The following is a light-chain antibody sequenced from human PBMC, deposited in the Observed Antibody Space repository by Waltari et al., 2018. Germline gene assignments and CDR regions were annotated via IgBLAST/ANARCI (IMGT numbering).Light chain of an antibody. J-gene: IGKJ4*01. CDR3: HLYGSART. Sequence: NVLTQSPGTLSFSPGERATLSCRASQSVSNNYLAWFQQQPGQAPRLLIYGASSRATGIPDRFSGSGSGTDFTLTISRLEPEDSAVYFCHLYGSARTFGGGTKVEIK. CDR1: QSVSNNY. CDR2: GAS. V-gene: IGKV3-20*01.